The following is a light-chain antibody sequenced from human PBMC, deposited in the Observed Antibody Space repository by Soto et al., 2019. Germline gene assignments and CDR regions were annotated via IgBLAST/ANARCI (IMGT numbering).Light chain of an antibody. Sequence: EIVLTQSPGTLSLSPGERATLSCRASQSVSSRLAWYQQKPGQAPRLLIYDASNRATGIPARFSGSGSGTDFTLTISSLEPEDFAVYYCQQRSNWFITFGQGTRLEIK. V-gene: IGKV3-11*01. CDR1: QSVSSR. J-gene: IGKJ5*01. CDR3: QQRSNWFIT. CDR2: DAS.